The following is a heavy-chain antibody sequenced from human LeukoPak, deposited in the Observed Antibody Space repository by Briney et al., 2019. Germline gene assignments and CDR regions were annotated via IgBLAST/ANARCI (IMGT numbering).Heavy chain of an antibody. CDR1: GFTFSSYG. Sequence: GGSLRLSCAASGFTFSSYGMHWVRQAPGKGLEWVAFIRYDGSNKYYADSVKGRFTISRDDFKNTLYLQMNSLRAEDTAVYYCVNVELGNGYFDYWGQGTLVTVSS. V-gene: IGHV3-30*02. D-gene: IGHD7-27*01. CDR2: IRYDGSNK. J-gene: IGHJ4*02. CDR3: VNVELGNGYFDY.